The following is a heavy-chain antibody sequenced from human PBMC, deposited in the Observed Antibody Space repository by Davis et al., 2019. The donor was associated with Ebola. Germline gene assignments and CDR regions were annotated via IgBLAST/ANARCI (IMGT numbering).Heavy chain of an antibody. J-gene: IGHJ6*02. CDR1: GFTFSSYG. CDR3: AKMAVAGTSYYYGMDV. D-gene: IGHD6-19*01. V-gene: IGHV3-30*18. CDR2: ISYDGSNK. Sequence: PGGSLRLSCAASGFTFSSYGMHWVRQAPGKGLEWVAVISYDGSNKYYADSVKGRFTISRDNSKNTLYLQMNSLRAEDTAVYYCAKMAVAGTSYYYGMDVWGQGTTVTVSS.